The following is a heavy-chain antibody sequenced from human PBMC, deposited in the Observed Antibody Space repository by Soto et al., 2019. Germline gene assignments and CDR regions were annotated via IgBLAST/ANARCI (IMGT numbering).Heavy chain of an antibody. Sequence: GGSLRLSCAASGFTVSSYAMSWVRQAPGKGLEWVSAISGSGGSTYYADSVKGRFTISRDNSKNTLYLQMNSLRAEDTAVYYCAKAAYYYDSSGYSSWGQGTLVTVSS. D-gene: IGHD3-22*01. CDR1: GFTVSSYA. V-gene: IGHV3-23*01. CDR3: AKAAYYYDSSGYSS. J-gene: IGHJ4*02. CDR2: ISGSGGST.